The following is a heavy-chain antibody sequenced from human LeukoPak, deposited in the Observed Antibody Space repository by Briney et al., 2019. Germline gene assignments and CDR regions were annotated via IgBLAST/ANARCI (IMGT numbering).Heavy chain of an antibody. V-gene: IGHV1-8*01. D-gene: IGHD6-13*01. CDR1: GYTFTSYD. J-gene: IGHJ4*02. Sequence: ASVKVSCTASGYTFTSYDINWVRQATGQGLEWMGWMNPNSGNTGYAQKFQGRVTMTRNTSISTAYMELSSLRSEDTAAYYCARGSVAAAGLYWGQGTLVTVSS. CDR2: MNPNSGNT. CDR3: ARGSVAAAGLY.